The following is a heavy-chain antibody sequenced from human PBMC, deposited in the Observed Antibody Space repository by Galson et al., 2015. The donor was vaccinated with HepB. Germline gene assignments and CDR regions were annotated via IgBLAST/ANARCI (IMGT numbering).Heavy chain of an antibody. Sequence: SLRLSCAASGFTFSSYWMSWVRQAPGKGLEWVSFFYSGGRTYYADSVKGRFTISRDTSKNTLYLQMNSLRAEDTAVYYCARAALTVVTPYWYFDLWGRGTLVTVSA. V-gene: IGHV3-53*01. CDR3: ARAALTVVTPYWYFDL. CDR1: GFTFSSYW. J-gene: IGHJ2*01. CDR2: FYSGGRT. D-gene: IGHD4-23*01.